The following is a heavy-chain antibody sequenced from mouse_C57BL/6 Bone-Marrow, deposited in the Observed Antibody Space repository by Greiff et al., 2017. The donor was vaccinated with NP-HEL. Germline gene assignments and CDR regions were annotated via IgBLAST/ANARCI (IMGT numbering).Heavy chain of an antibody. CDR3: ARGYYDNSPLLDY. V-gene: IGHV1-50*01. D-gene: IGHD2-1*01. CDR1: GYTFTSYW. CDR2: IDPSDSYT. J-gene: IGHJ2*01. Sequence: QVQLQQPGAELVKPGASVKLSCKASGYTFTSYWMQWVKQRPGQGLEWIGEIDPSDSYTNYNQKFKGKATLTVDTSSSTAYMQLSSLTSEDSAVYYCARGYYDNSPLLDYWGQGTTLTVSS.